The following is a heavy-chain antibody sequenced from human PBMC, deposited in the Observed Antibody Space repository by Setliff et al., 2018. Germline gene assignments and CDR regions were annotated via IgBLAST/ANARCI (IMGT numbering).Heavy chain of an antibody. CDR1: GGSISSSSYY. CDR2: IYYTGNT. D-gene: IGHD1-1*01. V-gene: IGHV4-39*07. CDR3: ARVVPLGGTDR. Sequence: SCTVSGGSISSSSYYWGWIRQPPGKGLEWIGTIYYTGNTYYNPSLKSRVTISVDTSKNQFSLNLSSVTAADTAIYYCARVVPLGGTDRWGQGTVVTVSS. J-gene: IGHJ5*02.